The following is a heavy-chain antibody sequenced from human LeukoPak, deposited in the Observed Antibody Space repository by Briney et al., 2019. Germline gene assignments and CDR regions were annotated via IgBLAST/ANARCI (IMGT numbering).Heavy chain of an antibody. J-gene: IGHJ4*02. CDR3: ARPNSSGWSFDY. Sequence: SETLSLTCTVSGGSISSYYWSWIRQPPGKGLEWIGYIYYSGSTNYNPSPKSRVTISVDTSKNQFSLKLSSVTAADTAVYYCARPNSSGWSFDYWGQGTLVTVSS. CDR2: IYYSGST. V-gene: IGHV4-59*08. CDR1: GGSISSYY. D-gene: IGHD6-19*01.